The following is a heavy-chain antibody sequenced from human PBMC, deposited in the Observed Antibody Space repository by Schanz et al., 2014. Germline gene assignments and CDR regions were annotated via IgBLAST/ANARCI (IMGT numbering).Heavy chain of an antibody. D-gene: IGHD6-19*01. CDR3: ARHGPLAGIPLDY. V-gene: IGHV4-39*01. J-gene: IGHJ4*02. CDR1: GGSINSNSYY. CDR2: VFYTGTT. Sequence: QLQLQESGPGLVKPSETLSLICSVSGGSINSNSYYWGWIRQPPGKGLEWIGNVFYTGTTYTNPSLRGRLPLSVDTSINHFPLKLPSVTAADTAVYFCARHGPLAGIPLDYWGRGTLVTVSS.